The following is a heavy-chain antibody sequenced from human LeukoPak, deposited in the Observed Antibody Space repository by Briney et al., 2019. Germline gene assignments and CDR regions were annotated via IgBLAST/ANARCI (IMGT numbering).Heavy chain of an antibody. Sequence: SETLSLTCTVSGGSISSSSYYWGWIRQPPGKGLEWIGSIYYSGSTFYNPSLKSRVTISVDTSKNQFSLKVSSVTAADTAVYYCARGGRGTLDYWGQGTLVTVSS. CDR2: IYYSGST. J-gene: IGHJ4*02. CDR3: ARGGRGTLDY. CDR1: GGSISSSSYY. V-gene: IGHV4-39*01.